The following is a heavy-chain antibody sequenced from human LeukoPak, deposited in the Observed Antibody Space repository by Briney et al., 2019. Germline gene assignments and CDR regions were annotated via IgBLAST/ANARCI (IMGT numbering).Heavy chain of an antibody. J-gene: IGHJ4*02. Sequence: GGSLRLSCLTSGFTFSTNAMSWVRQAPGKGLEWISGISGGGASTYYADSVTGRFTISRDNSRNTLYLQMNSLRGDDTAVYYCAKDVGKWESLHFFDYWGQGTLVTVSS. CDR2: ISGGGAST. CDR1: GFTFSTNA. D-gene: IGHD1-26*01. CDR3: AKDVGKWESLHFFDY. V-gene: IGHV3-23*01.